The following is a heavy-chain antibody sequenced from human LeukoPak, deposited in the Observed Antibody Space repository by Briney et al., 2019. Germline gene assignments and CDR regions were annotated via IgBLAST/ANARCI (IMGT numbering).Heavy chain of an antibody. CDR1: GFTFSSYA. D-gene: IGHD2-15*01. CDR2: ISGSGGST. Sequence: GGSLRLSCAASGFTFSSYAMSWVRQAPGKGLEWVSAISGSGGSTYYADSVKGRFTISRDNSKNTLYLQMNSLRAEDTAVYYCAREPVVVAAISYYYYGMDVWGQGTTVTVSS. J-gene: IGHJ6*02. V-gene: IGHV3-23*01. CDR3: AREPVVVAAISYYYYGMDV.